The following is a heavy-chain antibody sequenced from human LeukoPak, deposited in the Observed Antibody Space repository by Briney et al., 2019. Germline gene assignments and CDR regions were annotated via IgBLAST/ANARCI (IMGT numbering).Heavy chain of an antibody. V-gene: IGHV3-33*01. CDR3: ARGDAYDSSGYYVN. CDR1: GFTFSSYG. J-gene: IGHJ4*02. Sequence: PGRSLRLSCAASGFTFSSYGMHWVRQAPGKGLEWVAVIWYDGSNKYYADSVKGRSTISRDNSKNTLYLQMNSLRAEDTAVYYCARGDAYDSSGYYVNWGQGTLVTVSS. CDR2: IWYDGSNK. D-gene: IGHD3-22*01.